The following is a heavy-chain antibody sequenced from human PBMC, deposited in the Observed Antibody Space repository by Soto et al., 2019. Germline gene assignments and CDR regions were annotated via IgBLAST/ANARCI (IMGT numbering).Heavy chain of an antibody. CDR1: GFTFSSYS. D-gene: IGHD2-2*01. V-gene: IGHV3-48*01. Sequence: EVQLVESGGGLVQPGGSLRLSCAASGFTFSSYSMNWVRQAPGKGLEWVSYISSSSSTIYYADSVKGRFTISRDNAKNSLYLQMNSLRAEDTAVYYCARDHQIGYCSSTSCYEVYYYYYKDVWGKGTTVTVSS. CDR2: ISSSSSTI. CDR3: ARDHQIGYCSSTSCYEVYYYYYKDV. J-gene: IGHJ6*03.